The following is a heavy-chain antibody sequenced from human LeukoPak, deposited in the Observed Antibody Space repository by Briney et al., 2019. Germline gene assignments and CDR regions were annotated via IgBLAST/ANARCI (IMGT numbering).Heavy chain of an antibody. CDR2: IIPIFGTA. Sequence: ASVKVSCKASGGTFSSYAISWVRQAPGQGLEWMGGIIPIFGTANYAQKFQGRVTITADKSTSTAYMELSSLRSEDTAVYYCARDNSVGDYAWWFDPWGHGTLVTVSS. CDR3: ARDNSVGDYAWWFDP. CDR1: GGTFSSYA. D-gene: IGHD1-26*01. J-gene: IGHJ5*02. V-gene: IGHV1-69*06.